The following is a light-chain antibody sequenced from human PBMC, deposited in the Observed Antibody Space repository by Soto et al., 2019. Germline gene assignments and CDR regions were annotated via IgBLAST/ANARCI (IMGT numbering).Light chain of an antibody. Sequence: EVLMTQSPATLSVSPGERATLSCRASQCVSSNLAWYQQKPGQAPRLLIYGPSTRAAGIPARFSGSGSGTQFTLTIRSLQSEDLAVYYCHQYNNWPYTFGHGTKLEIK. CDR3: HQYNNWPYT. V-gene: IGKV3-15*01. CDR1: QCVSSN. CDR2: GPS. J-gene: IGKJ2*01.